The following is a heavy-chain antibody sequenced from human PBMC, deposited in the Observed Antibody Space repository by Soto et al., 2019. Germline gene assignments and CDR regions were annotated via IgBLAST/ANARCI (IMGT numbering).Heavy chain of an antibody. J-gene: IGHJ5*02. CDR2: IFANGHT. Sequence: SETLSLTCIVSGGSISEKYWNWVRQPPGKGLEWIGLIFANGHTDYNPPLKSRVTMSVDASKNQFSLRLTSMTAADTAVYYCVASLAASGLNWLDPWGRGTLVTVSS. CDR1: GGSISEKY. CDR3: VASLAASGLNWLDP. D-gene: IGHD6-13*01. V-gene: IGHV4-4*07.